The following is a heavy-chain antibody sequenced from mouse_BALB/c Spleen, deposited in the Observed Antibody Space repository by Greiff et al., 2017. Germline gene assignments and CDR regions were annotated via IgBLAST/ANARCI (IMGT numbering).Heavy chain of an antibody. V-gene: IGHV1S81*02. CDR2: INPSNGGT. CDR1: GYTFTSYY. J-gene: IGHJ2*01. CDR3: TREDYYFDY. Sequence: QVQLKESGAELVKPGASVKLSCKASGYTFTSYYMYWVKQRPGQGLEWIGEINPSNGGTNFNEKFKSKATLTVDKSSSTAYMQLSSLTSEDSAVYYCTREDYYFDYWGQGTTLTVSA.